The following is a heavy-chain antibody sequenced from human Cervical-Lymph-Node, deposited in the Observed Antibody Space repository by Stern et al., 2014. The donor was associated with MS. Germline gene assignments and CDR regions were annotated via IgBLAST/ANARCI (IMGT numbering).Heavy chain of an antibody. CDR3: AMAPPVRDFYGPGSLPDN. V-gene: IGHV1-69*09. D-gene: IGHD3-10*01. J-gene: IGHJ4*02. Sequence: VQLVESGAEVKKPGSSVMLSCKASGGTFNSYTITWVRQAPGQGLEWVGRIIPIVGIVNSAQKFEGRVTLTAAKSTGTAYMELRSLTSEDTAVYFCAMAPPVRDFYGPGSLPDNWGQGTLVTVSS. CDR2: IIPIVGIV. CDR1: GGTFNSYT.